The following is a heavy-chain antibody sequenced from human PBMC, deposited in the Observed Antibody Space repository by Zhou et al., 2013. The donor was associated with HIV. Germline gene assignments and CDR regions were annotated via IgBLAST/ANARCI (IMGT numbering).Heavy chain of an antibody. V-gene: IGHV1-46*01. CDR3: AREGKDYGDYRGAFDI. Sequence: QVQLVQSGAEVKKPGASVKVSCKASGYTFTSYYMHWVRQAPGQGLEWMGIINPSGGSTSYAQKFQGRVTMTRDTSTSTVYMELSSLRSEDTAVYYCAREGKDYGDYRGAFDIWGQGTMVTVSS. J-gene: IGHJ3*02. CDR2: INPSGGST. D-gene: IGHD4-17*01. CDR1: GYTFTSYY.